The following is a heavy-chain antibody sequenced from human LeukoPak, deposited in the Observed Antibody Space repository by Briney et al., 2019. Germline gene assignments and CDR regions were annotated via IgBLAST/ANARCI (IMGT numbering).Heavy chain of an antibody. CDR2: ICYDGSNK. J-gene: IGHJ1*01. Sequence: PGRSLRLSCAASGFTFSSYGMHWVRQAPSKGLEWVAVICYDGSNKYYADSVKGRFTISRDNSKNTLYLQMNSLRAEDTAVCYCARDSSGYLQHWGQGTLVTVSS. CDR1: GFTFSSYG. V-gene: IGHV3-33*01. CDR3: ARDSSGYLQH. D-gene: IGHD3-22*01.